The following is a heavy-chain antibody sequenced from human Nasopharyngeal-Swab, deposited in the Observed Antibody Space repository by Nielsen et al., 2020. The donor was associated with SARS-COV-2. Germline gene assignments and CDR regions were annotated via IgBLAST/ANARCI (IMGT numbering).Heavy chain of an antibody. CDR3: VKDFYDILTGGVDY. V-gene: IGHV3-9*01. D-gene: IGHD3-9*01. Sequence: LKISCAASGFTFDDYAMHWVRQAPGKGLEWVSGISWNSGSIGYADSVKGRFTISRDNAKNSLYLQMNSLRAEDTALYYCVKDFYDILTGGVDYWGQGTLVTVSS. CDR1: GFTFDDYA. J-gene: IGHJ4*02. CDR2: ISWNSGSI.